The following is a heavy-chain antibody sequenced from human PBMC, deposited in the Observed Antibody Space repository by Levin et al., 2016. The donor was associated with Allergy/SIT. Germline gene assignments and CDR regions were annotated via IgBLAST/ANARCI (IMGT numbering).Heavy chain of an antibody. J-gene: IGHJ2*01. CDR3: ARVDSSGYYYKSFWYFDL. CDR1: GFTFSTYS. CDR2: IDPSSSYI. D-gene: IGHD3-22*01. V-gene: IGHV3-21*04. Sequence: GESLKISCAASGFTFSTYSMNWVRQAPGKGLEWVSSIDPSSSYIYYADSVKGRFTISRDNAKNSLSLQMNSLRAEDTAVYYCARVDSSGYYYKSFWYFDLWGRGTLVTVSS.